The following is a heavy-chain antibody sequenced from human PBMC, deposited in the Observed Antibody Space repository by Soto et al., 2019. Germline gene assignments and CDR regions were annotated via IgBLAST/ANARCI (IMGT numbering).Heavy chain of an antibody. CDR3: AKESSSRYYYYGMDV. CDR1: GLTFSSYA. V-gene: IGHV3-23*01. D-gene: IGHD6-13*01. CDR2: VSDSGAST. Sequence: GGSLRLSCTLSGLTFSSYAMSWVRQSPGKGLEWVSGVSDSGASTYYADSVKGRFTISRDNSKNTLYLQMNSLRADDTAVYYCAKESSSRYYYYGMDVWGQGTTVTV. J-gene: IGHJ6*02.